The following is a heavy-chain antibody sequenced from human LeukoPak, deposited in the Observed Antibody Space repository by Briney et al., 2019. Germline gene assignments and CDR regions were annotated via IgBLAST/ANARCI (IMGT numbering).Heavy chain of an antibody. CDR2: INHSGST. V-gene: IGHV4-34*01. CDR1: GGSFSGYY. D-gene: IGHD3-10*01. Sequence: SETLSLTCAVYGGSFSGYYWSWIRQPPGKGLEWIGEINHSGSTNYNPSLKSRVTISVDTSKNQFSLKLSSVTAADTAVYYCVRAVLLWFGELPYFDYWGQGTLVTVSS. J-gene: IGHJ4*02. CDR3: VRAVLLWFGELPYFDY.